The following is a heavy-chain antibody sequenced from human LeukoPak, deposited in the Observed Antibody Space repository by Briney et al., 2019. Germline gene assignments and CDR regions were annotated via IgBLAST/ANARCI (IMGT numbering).Heavy chain of an antibody. CDR1: GFTLSSYW. D-gene: IGHD3-22*01. J-gene: IGHJ4*02. V-gene: IGHV3-7*01. CDR3: ARAYYDSSGYSPY. CDR2: IKQDGSEK. Sequence: PGGSLRLSCAASGFTLSSYWMSWVRQAPGKGLEWVANIKQDGSEKYYVDSVKGRFTISRDNAKNSLYLQMNSLRAEDTAVYYCARAYYDSSGYSPYWGQGTLVTVSS.